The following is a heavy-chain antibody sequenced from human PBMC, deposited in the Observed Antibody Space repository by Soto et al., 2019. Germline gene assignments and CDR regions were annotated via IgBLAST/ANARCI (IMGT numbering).Heavy chain of an antibody. V-gene: IGHV5-10-1*01. Sequence: GESLRISCKGSGYSFAGYWITWVRQKPGKGLEWMGRIDPSDSQTYYSPSFRGHVTISVTKSITTVFLQWSSLRASDTAMYYCARQIYDSDTGPNFQYYFDSWGQGTPVTVSS. J-gene: IGHJ4*02. CDR1: GYSFAGYW. CDR2: IDPSDSQT. CDR3: ARQIYDSDTGPNFQYYFDS. D-gene: IGHD3-22*01.